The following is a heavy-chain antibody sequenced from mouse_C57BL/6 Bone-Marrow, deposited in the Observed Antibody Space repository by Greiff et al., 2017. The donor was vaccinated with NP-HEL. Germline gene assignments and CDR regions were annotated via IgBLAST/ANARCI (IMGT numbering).Heavy chain of an antibody. CDR3: ARPYYSNPGAY. CDR1: GYTFPDYS. CDR2: INPYNGGT. J-gene: IGHJ3*01. Sequence: EVMLVESGPVLVKPGASVKMSCKASGYTFPDYSINWVKQSHGTSLKWIGVINPYNGGTSYNQKFKGTATLTVDKSSSTAYMELNSLTSEDSAVYYCARPYYSNPGAYWGQGTLVTVSA. V-gene: IGHV1-19*01. D-gene: IGHD2-5*01.